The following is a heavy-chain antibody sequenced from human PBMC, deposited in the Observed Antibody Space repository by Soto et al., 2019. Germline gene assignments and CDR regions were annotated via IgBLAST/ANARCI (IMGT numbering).Heavy chain of an antibody. CDR3: ARRIVATETCDD. CDR2: IYYAGST. D-gene: IGHD5-12*01. J-gene: IGHJ4*02. CDR1: GGSMISYY. V-gene: IGHV4-59*08. Sequence: QVRLQEPGPGLVKPAETLSLTCTVYGGSMISYYWSWIRQPPGRGLEWIGLIYYAGSTKYNTSLNSRFTISGDTSKNQFSLTVTSVNAADTAVYYCARRIVATETCDDWGQGTLVTVSS.